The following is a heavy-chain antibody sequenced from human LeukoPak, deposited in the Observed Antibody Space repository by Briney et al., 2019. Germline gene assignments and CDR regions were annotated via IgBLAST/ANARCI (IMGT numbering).Heavy chain of an antibody. CDR1: GYTLTELS. D-gene: IGHD2-8*02. V-gene: IGHV1-46*01. Sequence: ASVKVSCKVSGYTLTELSMHWVRQAPGQGLEWMGIINPSGGSTSYAQKFQGRVTMTRDTSTSTVYMELSSLRSEDTAVYYCAREDEGGYCTGGVCYLDAFDIWGQGTMVTVSS. J-gene: IGHJ3*02. CDR2: INPSGGST. CDR3: AREDEGGYCTGGVCYLDAFDI.